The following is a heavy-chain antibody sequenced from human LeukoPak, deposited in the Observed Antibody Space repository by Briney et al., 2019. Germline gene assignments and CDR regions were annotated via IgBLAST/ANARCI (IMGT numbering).Heavy chain of an antibody. Sequence: QAGGSLRLSCAASGFTFSSYSMNWVRQAPGKGLEWVSYISSSSSTIYYADSVKGRFTISRDNAKNSLYLQMNSLRAEDTAVYYCAELGITMIGGVWGKGPTVTISS. D-gene: IGHD3-10*02. V-gene: IGHV3-48*04. J-gene: IGHJ6*04. CDR2: ISSSSSTI. CDR1: GFTFSSYS. CDR3: AELGITMIGGV.